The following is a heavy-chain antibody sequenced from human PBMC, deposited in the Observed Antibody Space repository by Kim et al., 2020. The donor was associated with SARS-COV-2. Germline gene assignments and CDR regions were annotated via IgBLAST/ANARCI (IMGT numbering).Heavy chain of an antibody. CDR2: INTNTGNP. Sequence: ASVKVSCKASGYTFTSYAMNWVRQAPGQGLEWMGWINTNTGNPTYAQGFTGRFVFSLDTSVSTAYLQISSLKAEDTAVYYCARGNSRQWLVRHLYYGMDVWGQGTTVTVSS. V-gene: IGHV7-4-1*02. J-gene: IGHJ6*02. D-gene: IGHD6-19*01. CDR3: ARGNSRQWLVRHLYYGMDV. CDR1: GYTFTSYA.